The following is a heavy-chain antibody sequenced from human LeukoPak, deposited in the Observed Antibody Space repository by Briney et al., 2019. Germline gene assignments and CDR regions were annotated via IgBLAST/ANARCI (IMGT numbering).Heavy chain of an antibody. CDR2: ISAYNGNT. CDR3: ARGVSYLVSGAFDI. D-gene: IGHD1-26*01. Sequence: ASVKVSRKASGYTFTSYGISWVRQAPGQGLEWMGWISAYNGNTNYAQKLQGRVTMTTDTSTSTAYMELRSLRSDDTAVYYCARGVSYLVSGAFDIWGQGTMVTVSS. CDR1: GYTFTSYG. J-gene: IGHJ3*02. V-gene: IGHV1-18*01.